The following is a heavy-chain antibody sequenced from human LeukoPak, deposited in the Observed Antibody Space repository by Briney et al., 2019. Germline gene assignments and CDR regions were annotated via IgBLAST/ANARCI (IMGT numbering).Heavy chain of an antibody. CDR2: IWYDGSNK. Sequence: GGSLRLYCAASGFTFSSYGMHWVRQAPGKGLEGVAVIWYDGSNKYYADSVKGRFTISRDNSKNTLYLQMNSLRAEDTAVYYCARDLYNWNDGGYFDYWGQGTLVTVSS. CDR3: ARDLYNWNDGGYFDY. D-gene: IGHD1-1*01. CDR1: GFTFSSYG. J-gene: IGHJ4*02. V-gene: IGHV3-33*01.